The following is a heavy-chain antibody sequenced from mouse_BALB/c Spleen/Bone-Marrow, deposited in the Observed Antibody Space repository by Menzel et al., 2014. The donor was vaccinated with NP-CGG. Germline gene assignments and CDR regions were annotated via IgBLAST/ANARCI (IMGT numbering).Heavy chain of an antibody. Sequence: VQLQQSGAELVKPGASVKLSCTASGFNIKDTDMHWVKQRPEQGMEWIGRIDPANDNTKYDPKFQSKATITADPSSNTVSLQLSSLTSEDTAVYYCAITPSAMDYWGQGTSVTVSS. CDR3: AITPSAMDY. D-gene: IGHD2-4*01. CDR1: GFNIKDTD. CDR2: IDPANDNT. V-gene: IGHV14-3*02. J-gene: IGHJ4*01.